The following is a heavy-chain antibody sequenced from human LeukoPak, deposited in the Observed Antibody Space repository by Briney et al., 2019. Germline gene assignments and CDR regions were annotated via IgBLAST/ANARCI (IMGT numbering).Heavy chain of an antibody. V-gene: IGHV6-1*01. CDR1: GDSVSSNGVA. CDR2: TYYRSRWYN. Sequence: SQTLSLTCAISGDSVSSNGVAWNWMRQSPSRGLEWLGRTYYRSRWYNEYAVSVKSRIAINADTSKNRFSLQLNSVTPEDTAMYYCARGAWNAFDYWGQGTLVTVSS. D-gene: IGHD1-1*01. CDR3: ARGAWNAFDY. J-gene: IGHJ4*02.